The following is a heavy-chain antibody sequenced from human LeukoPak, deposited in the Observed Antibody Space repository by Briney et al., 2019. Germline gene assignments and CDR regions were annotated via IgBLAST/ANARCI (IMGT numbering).Heavy chain of an antibody. CDR3: ARDSGSSWSRIDAFDI. V-gene: IGHV6-1*01. Sequence: SQTLSLTCAISGDSVSSNGAAWNWIRQSPSRGLEWLGRTYYRSKWYNDYAVSVKSRITINPDTSKNQFSLQLNSVTPEDTAVYYCARDSGSSWSRIDAFDIWGQGTMVTVSS. D-gene: IGHD6-13*01. CDR1: GDSVSSNGAA. CDR2: TYYRSKWYN. J-gene: IGHJ3*02.